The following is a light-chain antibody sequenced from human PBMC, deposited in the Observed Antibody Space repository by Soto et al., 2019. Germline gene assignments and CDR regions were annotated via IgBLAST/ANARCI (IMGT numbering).Light chain of an antibody. V-gene: IGKV3-20*01. J-gene: IGKJ5*01. CDR3: QQYNDWLRIT. CDR1: QSVASSY. CDR2: SAS. Sequence: EVVLTQSPGTLSLSPGERVTLSCRASQSVASSYLAWYQQKPGRAPRLLFYSASSRATGIPDRFSGSGSGTDFTLTISSLQSEDFAIYYCQQYNDWLRITFGQGTRLEIK.